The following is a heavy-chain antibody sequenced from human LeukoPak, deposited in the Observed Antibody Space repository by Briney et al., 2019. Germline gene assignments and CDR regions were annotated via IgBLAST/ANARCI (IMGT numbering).Heavy chain of an antibody. V-gene: IGHV4-30-4*01. CDR3: ARGDYYGSGSYYYYYGMDV. CDR1: GGSISRGDYY. CDR2: IYYSGST. Sequence: PSETLSLTCTVSGGSISRGDYYWSWIRQPPGKGLGWIGYIYYSGSTYYNPSLKSRVTISVDTSKNQFSLKLSSVTAADTAVYYCARGDYYGSGSYYYYYGMDVWGQGTTVTVSS. D-gene: IGHD3-10*01. J-gene: IGHJ6*02.